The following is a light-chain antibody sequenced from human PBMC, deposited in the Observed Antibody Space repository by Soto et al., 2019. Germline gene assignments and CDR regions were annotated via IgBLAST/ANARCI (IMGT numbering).Light chain of an antibody. CDR2: GAS. CDR1: QSVKTN. V-gene: IGKV3-15*01. J-gene: IGKJ4*01. Sequence: DIVMTQSPATLSVSPGDRATLSCRASQSVKTNLAWYQQKPGQAPRLLIFGASTRATDIPARFSGSGSGTEFTLTISSLQSEDFAVYYCQQNNDLPLTFGGGTKVEI. CDR3: QQNNDLPLT.